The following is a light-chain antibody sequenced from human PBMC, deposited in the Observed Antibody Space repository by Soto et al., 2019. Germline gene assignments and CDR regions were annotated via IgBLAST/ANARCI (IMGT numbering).Light chain of an antibody. CDR1: QAIGND. V-gene: IGKV1-6*01. CDR2: AAS. Sequence: AIQMTQSPSSLSASVGDRVTITCRASQAIGNDLTWYQQKPGKAPNLLIFAASSLQSGVPSRFSGSGSGTDFTLTISSLQPEDFATYYCLQEYNYPLTFGQGTKREIK. J-gene: IGKJ2*01. CDR3: LQEYNYPLT.